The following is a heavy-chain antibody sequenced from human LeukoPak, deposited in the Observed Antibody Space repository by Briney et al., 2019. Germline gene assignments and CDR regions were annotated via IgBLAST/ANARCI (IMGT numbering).Heavy chain of an antibody. D-gene: IGHD5-18*01. CDR2: IKSKTVGGTT. CDR3: TTAVNPQSLNSPDY. J-gene: IGHJ4*02. CDR1: GFTFSNAW. Sequence: GGCRRLSCAASGFTFSNAWMSWVRQAPGKGLEWVGRIKSKTVGGTTDYAAPVKGRFTISRDDSKNTLYLQMNSLKTEDTAVYYCTTAVNPQSLNSPDYWGQGTLVTVSS. V-gene: IGHV3-15*01.